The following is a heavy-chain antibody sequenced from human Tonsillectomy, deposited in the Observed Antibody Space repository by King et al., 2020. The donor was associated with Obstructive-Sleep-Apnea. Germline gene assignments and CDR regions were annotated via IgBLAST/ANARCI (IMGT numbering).Heavy chain of an antibody. CDR3: ARPSSGDYPLFDY. CDR1: GGSIYSYF. Sequence: LQLQESGPGLVKPSETLSLTCSVSGGSIYSYFWTWIRQPPGKELEWIGYIYYSGRTSYNPSLKSRVIISVDTSKNQFSLALSSVTAADTAMYYCARPSSGDYPLFDYWGQGTVVTVSS. J-gene: IGHJ4*02. V-gene: IGHV4-59*08. CDR2: IYYSGRT. D-gene: IGHD3-22*01.